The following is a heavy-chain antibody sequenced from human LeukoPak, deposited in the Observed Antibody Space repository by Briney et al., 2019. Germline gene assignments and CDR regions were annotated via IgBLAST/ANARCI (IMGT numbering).Heavy chain of an antibody. CDR3: AGDIDDYSRTPDY. V-gene: IGHV3-11*01. Sequence: PGGSLRLSCAASGFTFSDYYMSWIRQAPGKGLEWVSYISSSGSTIYYADSVKGRFTISRDNAKNSLYLQMNSLRAEDTAVYYCAGDIDDYSRTPDYWGQGTLVTVSS. CDR2: ISSSGSTI. CDR1: GFTFSDYY. D-gene: IGHD4-11*01. J-gene: IGHJ4*02.